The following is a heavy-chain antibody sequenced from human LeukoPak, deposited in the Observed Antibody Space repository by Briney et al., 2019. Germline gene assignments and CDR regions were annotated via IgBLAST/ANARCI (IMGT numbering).Heavy chain of an antibody. J-gene: IGHJ4*02. CDR1: GFTFSDYY. Sequence: GGSLRLSCAASGFTFSDYYMSWIRQAPGKGLEWVSYISSSGSTIYYADSVKGRFAISRDNAKNSLYLQMNSLRAEDTAVYYCARRRAYCGGDCYLDYWGQGTLVTVSS. V-gene: IGHV3-11*01. CDR2: ISSSGSTI. CDR3: ARRRAYCGGDCYLDY. D-gene: IGHD2-21*01.